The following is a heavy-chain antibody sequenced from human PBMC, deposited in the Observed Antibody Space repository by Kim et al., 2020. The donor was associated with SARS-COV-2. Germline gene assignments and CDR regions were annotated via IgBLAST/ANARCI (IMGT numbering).Heavy chain of an antibody. D-gene: IGHD6-13*01. CDR3: ARDSTAAGRHYYGMDV. CDR2: IGTAGDS. Sequence: GGSLRLSCAASGLTFSSYNMHWVRQATGKGLEWVSAIGTAGDSYKPDYAKGRYTTSRENAKNSLYPQMKGLTVGDTAVYYCARDSTAAGRHYYGMDVWGQGTTVTV. CDR1: GLTFSSYN. J-gene: IGHJ6*02. V-gene: IGHV3-13*01.